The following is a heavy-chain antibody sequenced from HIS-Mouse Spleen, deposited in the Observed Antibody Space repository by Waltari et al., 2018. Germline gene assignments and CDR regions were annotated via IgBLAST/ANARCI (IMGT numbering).Heavy chain of an antibody. V-gene: IGHV4-39*07. CDR1: GGSISSSSYY. Sequence: QLQLQESGPGLGKPSETLSLTCTVSGGSISSSSYYCGCIRQPPGKGLEWIGSIYYSGSTYYNPSLKSRVTISVDTSKNQFSLKLSSVTAADTAVYYCARESHYYDSSGYSPFDYWGQGTLVTVSS. J-gene: IGHJ4*02. CDR2: IYYSGST. CDR3: ARESHYYDSSGYSPFDY. D-gene: IGHD3-22*01.